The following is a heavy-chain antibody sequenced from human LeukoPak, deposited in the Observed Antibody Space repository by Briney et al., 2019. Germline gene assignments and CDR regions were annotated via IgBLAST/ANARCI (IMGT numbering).Heavy chain of an antibody. CDR2: INHSGST. J-gene: IGHJ5*02. V-gene: IGHV4-34*01. D-gene: IGHD6-19*01. CDR3: ARGLPVAVSNWFDP. Sequence: PSETLSLTCAVYGGSFSGYYWSWIRQPPGKGREWIGEINHSGSTNYNPSLKSRVTISVDTSKNQFSLKLSSVTAAETAVYYCARGLPVAVSNWFDPWGQGTLVTVSS. CDR1: GGSFSGYY.